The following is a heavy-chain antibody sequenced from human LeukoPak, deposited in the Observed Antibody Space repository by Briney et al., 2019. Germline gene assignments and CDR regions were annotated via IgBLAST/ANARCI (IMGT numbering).Heavy chain of an antibody. CDR3: TREEKSFDY. CDR2: IWYDGSDE. CDR1: GFSFSGYG. V-gene: IGHV3-33*01. Sequence: GGSLRLSCAASGFSFSGYGMHWVRQAPGKGLEWVAVIWYDGSDEYYADSVKGRFTISRDNSKNTLYLHMNSLRAEDTAVYYCTREEKSFDYWGQGTLVTVSS. J-gene: IGHJ4*02.